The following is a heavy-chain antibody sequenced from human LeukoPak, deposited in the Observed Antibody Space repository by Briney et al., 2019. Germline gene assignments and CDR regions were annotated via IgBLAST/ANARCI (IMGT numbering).Heavy chain of an antibody. CDR2: ISWNSGSI. J-gene: IGHJ4*02. Sequence: PGRSLRLSCAASGFTFDDYAMHWVRQAPGKGLEWVSGISWNSGSIGYADSVKGRFTISRDNAKNSLYLQMNSLRAEDTALYYCAKDRGSGRYVYFDYWGQGTLVTVSS. CDR1: GFTFDDYA. CDR3: AKDRGSGRYVYFDY. V-gene: IGHV3-9*01. D-gene: IGHD6-19*01.